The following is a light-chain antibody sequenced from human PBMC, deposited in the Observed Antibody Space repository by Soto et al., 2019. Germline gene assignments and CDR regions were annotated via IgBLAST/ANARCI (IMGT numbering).Light chain of an antibody. CDR2: EVT. J-gene: IGLJ2*01. CDR1: SSDVGGYNC. CDR3: SSYAGSNPVL. Sequence: QSALTQPPSASGSPGQSVTISCTGTSSDVGGYNCVSWYQQHPGKAPQLMIYEVTKRPSGVPDRFSGSKSGNTASLTVSGLQAEDEADYYCSSYAGSNPVLFGGGTKLTVL. V-gene: IGLV2-8*01.